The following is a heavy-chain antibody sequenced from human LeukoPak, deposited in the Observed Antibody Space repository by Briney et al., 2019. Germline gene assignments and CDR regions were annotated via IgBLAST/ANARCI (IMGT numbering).Heavy chain of an antibody. V-gene: IGHV4-39*01. CDR1: GVSISSSSSY. Sequence: SETLSLTCTVSGVSISSSSSYWGWIRQPPGKGLEWIGNIYYTGSTYYNPSLKSRVTISVDTSKNQFSLKPSSVTAADTAVYYCAMALYCTNGVCYNPKWFDPWGQGTLVTVSS. J-gene: IGHJ5*02. CDR3: AMALYCTNGVCYNPKWFDP. D-gene: IGHD2-8*01. CDR2: IYYTGST.